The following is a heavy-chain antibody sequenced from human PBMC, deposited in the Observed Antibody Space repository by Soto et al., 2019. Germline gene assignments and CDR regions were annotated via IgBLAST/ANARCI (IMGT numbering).Heavy chain of an antibody. Sequence: QVQLQESGPGLLKPSQTLSLSCTVSGGSVNSGDYYWRWIRQPPGKCLEWIGYIYYGGITSSNPSLTSRLTISIDTSKNQFSLKLDSVTAADTDVYYCARQYGGYEYYFDYWGQGNLVTVSS. D-gene: IGHD5-12*01. CDR2: IYYGGIT. CDR1: GGSVNSGDYY. V-gene: IGHV4-30-4*01. J-gene: IGHJ4*02. CDR3: ARQYGGYEYYFDY.